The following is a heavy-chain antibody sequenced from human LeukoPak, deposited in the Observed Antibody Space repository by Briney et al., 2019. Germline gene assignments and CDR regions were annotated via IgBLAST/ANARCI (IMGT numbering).Heavy chain of an antibody. D-gene: IGHD2-15*01. CDR3: ARVLGRRDSDY. J-gene: IGHJ4*02. CDR1: GGTFSSYA. V-gene: IGHV1-18*01. CDR2: ISAYNGNT. Sequence: ASVKVSCKASGGTFSSYAISWVRQAPGQGLEWMGWISAYNGNTNYAQKLQGRVTMTTDTSTSTAYMELRSLRSDDTAVYYCARVLGRRDSDYWGQGTLVTVSS.